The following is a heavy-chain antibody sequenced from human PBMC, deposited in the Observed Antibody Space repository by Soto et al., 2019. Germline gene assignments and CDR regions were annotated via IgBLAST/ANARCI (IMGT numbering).Heavy chain of an antibody. Sequence: QVKLVQSGAEVKKPGSSVKVSCKASGGTFSSYAISWVRQAPGQGLEWMGGIIPIFGTANYAQKFQGRVTITADEYTSTAYMELSSLRSEDTDVYYCAREIASGFGELFSYYYGMDVWGQGTTVTVSS. CDR1: GGTFSSYA. CDR2: IIPIFGTA. CDR3: AREIASGFGELFSYYYGMDV. J-gene: IGHJ6*02. D-gene: IGHD3-10*01. V-gene: IGHV1-69*01.